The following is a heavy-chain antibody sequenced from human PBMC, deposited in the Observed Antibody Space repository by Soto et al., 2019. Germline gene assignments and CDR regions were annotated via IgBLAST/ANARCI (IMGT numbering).Heavy chain of an antibody. Sequence: GGSLRLSCAASGFSISRYWMSWVRQAPGKGLEWVAVIWYDGSNKYYADSVKGRFTISRDNSKNTLYLQMNSLRAEDTAVYYCARGLAGTYYYYGMDVWGQGTTVTVSS. J-gene: IGHJ6*02. D-gene: IGHD6-19*01. V-gene: IGHV3-33*08. CDR3: ARGLAGTYYYYGMDV. CDR2: IWYDGSNK. CDR1: GFSISRYW.